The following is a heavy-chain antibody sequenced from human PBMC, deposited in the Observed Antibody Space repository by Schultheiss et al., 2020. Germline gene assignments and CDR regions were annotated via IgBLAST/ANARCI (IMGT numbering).Heavy chain of an antibody. CDR1: GFSLSTRGMR. Sequence: SGPTLVKPTQTLTLTCTFAGFSLSTRGMRVSWIRQPPGKALEWLARIDWNDDKFYSTSLKTRLTVSKDTSKNQVVLTMTNMDPVDTATYYCARTDYFGNSGEGTHDAFEVWSQWTMVTVSS. D-gene: IGHD4-23*01. J-gene: IGHJ3*01. CDR2: IDWNDDK. CDR3: ARTDYFGNSGEGTHDAFEV. V-gene: IGHV2-70*04.